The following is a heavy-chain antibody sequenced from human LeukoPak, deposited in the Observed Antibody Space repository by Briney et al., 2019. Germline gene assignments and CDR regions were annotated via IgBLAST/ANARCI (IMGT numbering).Heavy chain of an antibody. CDR3: ARCQELLSPPNYYYYYYMDV. Sequence: ASVKVSCKASGYTFTSYDISWVRQAPGQGLEWMGGIIPIFGTANYAQKFQGRVTITADESTSTAYMELSSLRSEDTAVYYCARCQELLSPPNYYYYYYMDVWGKGTTVTVSS. CDR2: IIPIFGTA. CDR1: GYTFTSYD. D-gene: IGHD1-26*01. J-gene: IGHJ6*03. V-gene: IGHV1-69*13.